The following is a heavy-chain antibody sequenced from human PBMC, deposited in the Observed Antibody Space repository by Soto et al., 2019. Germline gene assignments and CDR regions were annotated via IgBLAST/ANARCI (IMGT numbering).Heavy chain of an antibody. J-gene: IGHJ5*02. V-gene: IGHV4-31*03. CDR1: GGSISSGGYF. D-gene: IGHD1-1*01. CDR3: ARSTYHDPNWFDP. Sequence: TLSLTCTASGGSISSGGYFWSWIRQHPGKGLEWIGYIYNSGQTYYNPSLKSRLSISLNTSKKQFSLRLSSVTAADTAVYYCARSTYHDPNWFDPWGQGTLVTVSS. CDR2: IYNSGQT.